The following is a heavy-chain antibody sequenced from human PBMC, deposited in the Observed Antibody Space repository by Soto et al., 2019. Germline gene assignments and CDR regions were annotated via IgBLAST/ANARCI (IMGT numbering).Heavy chain of an antibody. Sequence: PGGSLRLSCAASGFTFSSYWMSWVRQAPGKGLEWVANIKQDGSEKYYVDSVKGRFTISRDNAKNSLYLQMNSLRAEDTAVYYCARAEYYDSSGYFAIWRQGTMGTVSS. CDR3: ARAEYYDSSGYFAI. V-gene: IGHV3-7*01. CDR1: GFTFSSYW. J-gene: IGHJ3*02. D-gene: IGHD3-22*01. CDR2: IKQDGSEK.